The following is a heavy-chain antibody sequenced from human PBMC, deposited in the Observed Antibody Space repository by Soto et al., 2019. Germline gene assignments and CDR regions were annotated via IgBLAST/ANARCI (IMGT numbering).Heavy chain of an antibody. CDR2: IYYSGST. CDR3: ARQTGIAVAGTWLELGLVDV. V-gene: IGHV4-39*01. D-gene: IGHD6-19*01. CDR1: GGSISSSSYY. Sequence: SETLSLTCTVSGGSISSSSYYWGWIRQPPGKGLEWIGSIYYSGSTYYNPSLKSRVTISVDTSKNQFSLKLSSVTAADTAVYYCARQTGIAVAGTWLELGLVDVWGQGTTVTVSS. J-gene: IGHJ6*02.